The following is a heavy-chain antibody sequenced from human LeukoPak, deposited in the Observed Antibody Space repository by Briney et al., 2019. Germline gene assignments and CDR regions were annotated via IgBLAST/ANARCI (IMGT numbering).Heavy chain of an antibody. CDR3: ARDRGATTVDY. CDR2: IISSSSYI. CDR1: GFTFSSYS. J-gene: IGHJ4*02. V-gene: IGHV3-21*01. D-gene: IGHD1-26*01. Sequence: RCRRPSGAPSGFTFSSYSMNWVRQAPRKGLGWVSSIISSSSYILYADSVKGRFTISRDNGKNSLYLQMNSLRAEDTAVYYCARDRGATTVDYWGQGTLVTVSS.